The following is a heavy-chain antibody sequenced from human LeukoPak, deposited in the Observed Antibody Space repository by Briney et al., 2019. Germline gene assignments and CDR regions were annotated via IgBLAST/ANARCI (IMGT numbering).Heavy chain of an antibody. Sequence: PGGSLRLSCAASGFTFSSYALSWVRQAPGKGLEWVSAISSGGGSTYYADSVKGRFTISRDNSKNTLYLQMNTLRAEDTAVYYCARYYYDSSGYPYYFDYWGQGTLVTVSS. CDR2: ISSGGGST. J-gene: IGHJ4*02. D-gene: IGHD3-22*01. V-gene: IGHV3-23*01. CDR1: GFTFSSYA. CDR3: ARYYYDSSGYPYYFDY.